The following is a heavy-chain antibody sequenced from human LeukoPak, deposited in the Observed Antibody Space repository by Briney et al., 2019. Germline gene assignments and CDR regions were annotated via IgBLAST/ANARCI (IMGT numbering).Heavy chain of an antibody. D-gene: IGHD5-12*01. CDR1: GGSISRYF. V-gene: IGHV4-4*07. CDR2: IYSSGST. J-gene: IGHJ3*01. Sequence: PSETLSLTCPVSGGSISRYFCHWIRQPAGKGLEWIGRIYSSGSTVYNPSLNSRVTMSIDTSKNQFSLRLRSVTAADTAVYYCATGPKSGYYAFEFWGQGTMVTVSS. CDR3: ATGPKSGYYAFEF.